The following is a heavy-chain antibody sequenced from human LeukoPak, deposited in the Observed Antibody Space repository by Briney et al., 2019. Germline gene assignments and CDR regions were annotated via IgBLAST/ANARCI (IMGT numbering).Heavy chain of an antibody. CDR1: GYTFTSYD. CDR2: MNPNSGNT. Sequence: GASVKVSCKASGYTFTSYDINWVRQATGQGLGWMGWMNPNSGNTGYAQKFQGRVTMTRNTSISTAYMELSSLRSEDTAVYYCARRRGYYDSNGYLVYWGQGTLVTVSS. D-gene: IGHD3-22*01. J-gene: IGHJ4*02. V-gene: IGHV1-8*01. CDR3: ARRRGYYDSNGYLVY.